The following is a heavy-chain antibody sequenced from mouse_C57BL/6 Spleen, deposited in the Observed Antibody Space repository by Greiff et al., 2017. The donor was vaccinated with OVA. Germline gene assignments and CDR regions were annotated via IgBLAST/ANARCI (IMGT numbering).Heavy chain of an antibody. CDR1: GYTFTTYP. CDR3: ARGYYGSSSFDY. D-gene: IGHD1-1*01. CDR2: FHPYNDDT. J-gene: IGHJ2*01. V-gene: IGHV1-47*01. Sequence: QVQLQQSGAELVKPGASVKMSCKASGYTFTTYPIEWMKQNHGKSLEWIGNFHPYNDDTKYNEKFKGKATLTVEKSSSTVYLELSRLPADDSAVYYGARGYYGSSSFDYWGQGTTLTVSS.